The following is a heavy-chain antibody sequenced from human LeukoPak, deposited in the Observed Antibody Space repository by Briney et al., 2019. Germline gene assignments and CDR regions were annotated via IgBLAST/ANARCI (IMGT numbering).Heavy chain of an antibody. CDR3: AELGVTMIGGV. CDR2: ISSSGSNI. J-gene: IGHJ6*04. V-gene: IGHV3-21*01. Sequence: GGSLRLSCGASGFIFNGFTMNWVRQAPGKGLEWVSSISSSGSNIYYADSVKGRFTISRDNAKNSLYLQMNSLRAEDTAVYYCAELGVTMIGGVWGKGTTVTISS. D-gene: IGHD3-10*02. CDR1: GFIFNGFT.